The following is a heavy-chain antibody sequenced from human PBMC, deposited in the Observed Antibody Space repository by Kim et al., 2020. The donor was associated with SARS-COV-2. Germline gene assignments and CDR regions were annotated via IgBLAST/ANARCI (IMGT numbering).Heavy chain of an antibody. D-gene: IGHD3-22*01. V-gene: IGHV4-30-2*04. J-gene: IGHJ3*02. CDR3: ARSRGSTYYYDIGAFDM. Sequence: LKSRVTISVDTSKNQFSLKLSSVTAADTAVYYCARSRGSTYYYDIGAFDMWGQGTMVTVSS.